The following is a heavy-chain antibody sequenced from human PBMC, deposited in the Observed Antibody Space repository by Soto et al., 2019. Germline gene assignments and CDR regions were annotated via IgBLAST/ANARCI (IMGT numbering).Heavy chain of an antibody. Sequence: GESLKISCKGSGYSFTSYWIGWVRQMPGKGLEWMGIIYPGDSDTRYSPSFQGQVTISADKSISTAYLQWSSLKASDTAMYYCARGPVRPHKLVLTVFDYWGQGTLVTVSS. V-gene: IGHV5-51*01. CDR2: IYPGDSDT. CDR1: GYSFTSYW. CDR3: ARGPVRPHKLVLTVFDY. J-gene: IGHJ4*02. D-gene: IGHD6-13*01.